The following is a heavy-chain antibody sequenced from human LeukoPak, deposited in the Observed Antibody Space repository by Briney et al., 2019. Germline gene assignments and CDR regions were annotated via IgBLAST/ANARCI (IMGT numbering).Heavy chain of an antibody. CDR3: ARARILTGYSTNLDY. CDR1: GYTFTGYY. CDR2: INPNSSGT. Sequence: AASVKVSCKASGYTFTGYYMHWVRQAPGQGLEWMGWINPNSSGTNYAQKFQGRVTMTRDTSISTAYMELSRLRSDDTAVYYCARARILTGYSTNLDYWGQGTLVTVSS. V-gene: IGHV1-2*02. J-gene: IGHJ4*02. D-gene: IGHD3-9*01.